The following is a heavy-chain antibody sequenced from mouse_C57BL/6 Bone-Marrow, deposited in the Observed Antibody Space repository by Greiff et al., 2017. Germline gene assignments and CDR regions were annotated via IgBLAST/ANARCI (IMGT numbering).Heavy chain of an antibody. CDR1: GYAFTNYL. CDR2: INPGSGGT. D-gene: IGHD4-1*02. V-gene: IGHV1-54*01. CDR3: ARSGNWAWFAY. Sequence: VKLMESGAELVRPGTSVKVSCKASGYAFTNYLIEWVKQRPGQGLEWIGVINPGSGGTNYNEKFKGKATLTADKSSSTAYMQLSSLTSEDSAVYFCARSGNWAWFAYWGQGTLVTVSA. J-gene: IGHJ3*01.